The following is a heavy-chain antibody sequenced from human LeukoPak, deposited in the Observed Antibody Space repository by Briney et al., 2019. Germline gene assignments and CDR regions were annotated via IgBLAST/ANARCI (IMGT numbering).Heavy chain of an antibody. CDR3: ARDASPGYFDL. J-gene: IGHJ2*01. V-gene: IGHV3-74*01. CDR2: ITSDGGAT. CDR1: GFTFSSYW. Sequence: GGSLRLSCAVSGFTFSSYWMHWVRQSPGKGLAWVSRITSDGGATDYADSVRGRFTVSRDNAKNTLFLHMDSLRVEDTAVYYCARDASPGYFDLWGRGTLVTVSS.